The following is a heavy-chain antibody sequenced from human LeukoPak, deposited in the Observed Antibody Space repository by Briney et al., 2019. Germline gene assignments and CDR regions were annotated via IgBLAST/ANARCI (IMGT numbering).Heavy chain of an antibody. D-gene: IGHD4/OR15-4a*01. Sequence: SEPLSLTCTVSGDPISTPTHWWGWIRQPPGKGLEWIGSIYSSETTFYNPSLKSRVTLSTDTSKNQFSLKLSSVTAADTAVYYCAKRAYGVGFEYWGQGTLLTVSS. CDR3: AKRAYGVGFEY. J-gene: IGHJ4*02. CDR1: GDPISTPTHW. V-gene: IGHV4-39*01. CDR2: IYSSETT.